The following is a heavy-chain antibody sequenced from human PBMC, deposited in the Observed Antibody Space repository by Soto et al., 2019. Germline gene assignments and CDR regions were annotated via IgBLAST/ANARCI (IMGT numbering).Heavy chain of an antibody. D-gene: IGHD3-22*01. CDR2: IYWNDDK. Sequence: GASRGEPTQTPTLTFTFSVVSPSTSGVGVGWVRQPPGKALEWLALIYWNDDKRYSPSLKSRLTITKDTSKNQVVLTMTNMDPVDTATYYCARTYYYDSSPDYWGQGTLVTVS. CDR1: VVSPSTSGVG. J-gene: IGHJ4*02. V-gene: IGHV2-5*01. CDR3: ARTYYYDSSPDY.